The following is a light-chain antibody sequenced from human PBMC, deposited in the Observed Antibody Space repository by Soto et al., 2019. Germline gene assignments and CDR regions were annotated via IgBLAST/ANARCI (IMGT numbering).Light chain of an antibody. CDR2: AAS. CDR1: QDISNS. Sequence: AIRMTQSPSSFSASTGDRVTITCRASQDISNSLAWYQQKPGKAPNLLIYAASTLQSGVPSRFRGSGSGTDFTFTISCLQSEDFATYYCQQYYSYSRLTFGGGTKVDIK. J-gene: IGKJ4*01. CDR3: QQYYSYSRLT. V-gene: IGKV1-8*01.